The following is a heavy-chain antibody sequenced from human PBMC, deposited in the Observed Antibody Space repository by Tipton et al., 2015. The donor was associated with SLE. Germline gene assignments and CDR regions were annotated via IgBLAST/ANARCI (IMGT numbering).Heavy chain of an antibody. D-gene: IGHD6-19*01. V-gene: IGHV3-53*04. CDR2: IYSGGST. CDR3: ARASSGWYLDI. Sequence: SLRLSCAASGFTVSSNYMSWVRQAPGKGLEWVSVIYSGGSTYYADSVKGRFTISRHNSKNTLYLQMNSLRAEGTAVYYCARASSGWYLDIWGQGTMATVSS. J-gene: IGHJ3*02. CDR1: GFTVSSNY.